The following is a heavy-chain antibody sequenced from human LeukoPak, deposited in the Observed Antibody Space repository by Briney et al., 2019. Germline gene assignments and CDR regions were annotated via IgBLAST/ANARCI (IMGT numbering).Heavy chain of an antibody. V-gene: IGHV3-53*01. CDR1: GFIVSSNY. CDR3: AGGYYDILTGSRPEYFQH. D-gene: IGHD3-9*01. J-gene: IGHJ1*01. Sequence: PGGSLRLSCAASGFIVSSNYMSWVRQAPGKGLEWVSVIYSGGSTYYADSVKGRFTISRDNSKNTLHLQMNSLRAEDTAVYYCAGGYYDILTGSRPEYFQHWGQGTLVTVSS. CDR2: IYSGGST.